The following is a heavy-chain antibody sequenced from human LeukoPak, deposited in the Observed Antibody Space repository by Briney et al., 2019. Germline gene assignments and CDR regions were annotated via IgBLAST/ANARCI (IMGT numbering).Heavy chain of an antibody. J-gene: IGHJ4*02. V-gene: IGHV4-30-4*01. CDR3: ARVSGIAARDYFDY. CDR1: GGSISSGDYY. D-gene: IGHD6-6*01. CDR2: IYYSGST. Sequence: SQTLSLTGTVSGGSISSGDYYWSWIRQPPGKGLEWIGYIYYSGSTYYNPSLKSRVTISVDTSKNQFSLKLSSVTAADTAVYYCARVSGIAARDYFDYWGQGTLVTVSS.